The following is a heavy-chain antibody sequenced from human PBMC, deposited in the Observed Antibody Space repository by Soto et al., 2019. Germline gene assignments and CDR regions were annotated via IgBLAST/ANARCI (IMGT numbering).Heavy chain of an antibody. CDR2: ISIYSDGT. CDR3: ARVVPGAEAWFGP. V-gene: IGHV1-18*01. Sequence: ASVKVACKASGYQSSTYGMSWVRQAPGQGLEWLGWISIYSDGTNYAQMFEGRVSITTETSATTAYIQLRRLRSDDTAIYYCARVVPGAEAWFGPWGQGTMVTDSS. J-gene: IGHJ5*02. CDR1: GYQSSTYG. D-gene: IGHD2-2*01.